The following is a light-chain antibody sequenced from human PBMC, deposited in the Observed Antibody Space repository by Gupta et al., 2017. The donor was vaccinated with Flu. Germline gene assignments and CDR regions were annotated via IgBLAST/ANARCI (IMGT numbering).Light chain of an antibody. J-gene: IGLJ2*01. Sequence: FILTQPHSVSESPGKTVTISCTRSGGNFGDNYVQWYQQRPGSSPTLVIYEDSQRPSGIPYRVSAYVDRYNTSAQTNIYALEAGDDAYYYCTYYDNNSVVFGGGTRMTVL. V-gene: IGLV6-57*01. CDR3: TYYDNNSVV. CDR2: EDS. CDR1: GGNFGDNY.